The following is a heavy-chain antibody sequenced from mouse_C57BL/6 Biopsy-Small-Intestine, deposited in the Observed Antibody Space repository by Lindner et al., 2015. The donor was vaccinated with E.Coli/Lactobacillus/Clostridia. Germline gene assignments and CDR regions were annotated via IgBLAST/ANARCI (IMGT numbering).Heavy chain of an antibody. Sequence: SVKVSCKASGYTFTSHVMHWVRQAPGQRPEWMGWINADNGNTKYSQQFQGRVTLTRDTSASTVYMELSSLTSEDTAVYYCVRPLYCRNYKCPEYFQHWGQGTLVT. CDR3: VRPLYCRNYKCPEYFQH. CDR1: GYTFTSHV. J-gene: IGHJ3*01. V-gene: IGHV1-14*01. D-gene: IGHD1-1*01. CDR2: INADNGNT.